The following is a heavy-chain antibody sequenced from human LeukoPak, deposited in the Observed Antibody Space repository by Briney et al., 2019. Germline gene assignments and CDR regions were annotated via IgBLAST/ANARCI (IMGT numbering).Heavy chain of an antibody. CDR1: GFTISNYW. CDR3: APQQTYSPYNWFDP. V-gene: IGHV3-74*03. Sequence: QPGGSLRLSWVGSGFTISNYWMHWVRQAPGTGLVWVSRIHPDGSITTYADSVKGRFTISRDNAKNTLYLQMNSLRAEDTAVYYCAPQQTYSPYNWFDPWGQGTLVTVSS. J-gene: IGHJ5*02. CDR2: IHPDGSIT. D-gene: IGHD5-12*01.